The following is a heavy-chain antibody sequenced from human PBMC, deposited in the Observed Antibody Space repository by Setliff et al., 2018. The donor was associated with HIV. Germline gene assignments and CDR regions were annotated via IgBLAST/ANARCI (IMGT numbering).Heavy chain of an antibody. CDR1: GDSFSTDA. CDR2: IIPVMETA. CDR3: ARQGILTGYYNVDYYYYMDV. D-gene: IGHD3-9*01. Sequence: ASVKVSCKTFGDSFSTDAISWVRQAPGEGLEWVGGIIPVMETANYAQKFQGRVTITADESTSTAYMELSSLRSEDTAVYYCARQGILTGYYNVDYYYYMDVRGKGTTVTVSS. V-gene: IGHV1-69*13. J-gene: IGHJ6*03.